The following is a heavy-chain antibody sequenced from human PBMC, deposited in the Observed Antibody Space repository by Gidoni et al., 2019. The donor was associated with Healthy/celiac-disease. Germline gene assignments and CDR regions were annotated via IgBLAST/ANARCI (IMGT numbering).Heavy chain of an antibody. J-gene: IGHJ4*02. Sequence: QVQLVESGGGVVQPGRSLRRSCAASGFTFSSYALHGVRQAPGKGLGWVAVIAYEGSNNYYADAVKGRFTISRDNSKNTLYLKMNSLSAEDTAVYYCARDLFTYLRPSGLDYWGQGTLVTVSS. D-gene: IGHD2-2*02. CDR2: IAYEGSNN. CDR1: GFTFSSYA. CDR3: ARDLFTYLRPSGLDY. V-gene: IGHV3-30-3*01.